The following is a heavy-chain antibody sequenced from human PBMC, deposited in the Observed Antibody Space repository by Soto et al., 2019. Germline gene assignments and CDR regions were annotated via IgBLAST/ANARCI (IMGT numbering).Heavy chain of an antibody. CDR1: GFTFSSHG. D-gene: IGHD3-3*01. CDR2: IWYDGSNK. V-gene: IGHV3-33*01. J-gene: IGHJ6*02. CDR3: ARYRLEWWESPYYYYGMDV. Sequence: QVQLVESGGGVVQPGRSLRLSCAASGFTFSSHGMHWVRQAPGKGLEWVAVIWYDGSNKYYADSVKGRFTISRDNSKNTLYLQMNRLRAEDTAVYYCARYRLEWWESPYYYYGMDVWGQGTTVTVSS.